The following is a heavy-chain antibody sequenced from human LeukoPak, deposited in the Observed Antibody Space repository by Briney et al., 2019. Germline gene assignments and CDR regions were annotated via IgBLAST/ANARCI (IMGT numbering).Heavy chain of an antibody. J-gene: IGHJ4*02. CDR3: ARERWLVGEMGYFDY. V-gene: IGHV3-21*01. CDR2: ISSSSSYI. Sequence: PGGSLRLSCAASGFTFSSYGMHWVRQAPGKGLEWVSSISSSSSYIYYADSVKGRFTISRDNAKNSLYLQMNSLRAEDTAVYYCARERWLVGEMGYFDYWGQGTLVTVSS. CDR1: GFTFSSYG. D-gene: IGHD6-19*01.